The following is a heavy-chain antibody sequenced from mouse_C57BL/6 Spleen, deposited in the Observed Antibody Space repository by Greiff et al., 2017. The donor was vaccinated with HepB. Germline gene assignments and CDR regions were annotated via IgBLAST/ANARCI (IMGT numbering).Heavy chain of an antibody. V-gene: IGHV5-17*01. CDR3: AKANWDPAWFAY. J-gene: IGHJ3*01. Sequence: EVNLVESGGGLVKPGGSLKLSCAASGFTFSDYGMHWVRQAPEKGLEWVAYISSGSSTIYYADTVKGRFTISRDNAKNTLFLQMTSLRSEDTAMYYCAKANWDPAWFAYWGQGTLVTVSA. CDR2: ISSGSSTI. D-gene: IGHD4-1*01. CDR1: GFTFSDYG.